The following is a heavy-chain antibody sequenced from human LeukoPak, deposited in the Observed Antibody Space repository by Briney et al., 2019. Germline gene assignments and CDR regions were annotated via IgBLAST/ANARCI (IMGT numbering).Heavy chain of an antibody. CDR2: IYYSGST. V-gene: IGHV4-59*01. Sequence: PSETLSLTCAVYGGSFSGYYWSWIRQPPGKGLEWIGYIYYSGSTNYNPSLKSRVTISVDTSKNQFSLKLSSVTAADTAMYYCARGAGYCSGGYCYYYYYMDVWGKGTTVIISS. J-gene: IGHJ6*03. CDR3: ARGAGYCSGGYCYYYYYMDV. CDR1: GGSFSGYY. D-gene: IGHD2-15*01.